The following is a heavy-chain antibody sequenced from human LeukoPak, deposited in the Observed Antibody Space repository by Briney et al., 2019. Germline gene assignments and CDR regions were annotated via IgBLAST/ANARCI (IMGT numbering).Heavy chain of an antibody. Sequence: PGGSLRLSCAASGFTFSSYSMNWVRQAPGKGLEWVSSISSSSSYIYYADSVKGRFTISRDNAKKSLYLQMNSLRAEDTAVYYCARIMSSGWSGFDYWRQGTLVAVSS. CDR1: GFTFSSYS. CDR3: ARIMSSGWSGFDY. D-gene: IGHD6-19*01. CDR2: ISSSSSYI. J-gene: IGHJ4*02. V-gene: IGHV3-21*01.